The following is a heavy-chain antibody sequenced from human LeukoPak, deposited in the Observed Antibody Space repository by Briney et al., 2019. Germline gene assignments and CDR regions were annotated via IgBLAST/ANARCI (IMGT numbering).Heavy chain of an antibody. D-gene: IGHD3-22*01. CDR1: GYTFTDYY. CDR2: VDPEDGET. CDR3: AIGLGYYESSGYYYENFDY. Sequence: ASVKLSCKVSGYTFTDYYMHWVQQAPGKGLEWMGLVDPEDGETIYAEKFQGRVTITADTSTDTAYMELSSLRSEDTAVYYCAIGLGYYESSGYYYENFDYWGQGTLVTVSS. V-gene: IGHV1-69-2*01. J-gene: IGHJ4*02.